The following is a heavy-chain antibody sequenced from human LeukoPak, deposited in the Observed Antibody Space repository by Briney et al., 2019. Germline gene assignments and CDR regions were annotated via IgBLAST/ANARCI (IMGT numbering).Heavy chain of an antibody. V-gene: IGHV1-69*04. D-gene: IGHD3-9*01. CDR3: ARGGYYDILTGYYGPLDY. Sequence: SVKVSCKASGGTFSSYAISWARQAPGQGLEWMGRIIPILGIANYAQKFQGRVTITADKSTSTAYMELSSLRSEDTAVYYCARGGYYDILTGYYGPLDYWGQGTLVTVSS. CDR2: IIPILGIA. J-gene: IGHJ4*02. CDR1: GGTFSSYA.